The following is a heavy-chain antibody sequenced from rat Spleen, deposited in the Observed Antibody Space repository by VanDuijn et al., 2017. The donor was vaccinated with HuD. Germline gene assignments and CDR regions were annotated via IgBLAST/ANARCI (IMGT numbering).Heavy chain of an antibody. J-gene: IGHJ3*01. CDR1: GFSLTDYS. CDR2: ISSGGTT. V-gene: IGHV2S12*01. CDR3: ASGGTTRVSWFAY. Sequence: QVQLKESGPGLVQPSQTLSLTCTVSGFSLTDYSVHWVRQPPGKGLEWIAAISSGGTTYYNSAIKSRLSISRDTSKSQVFLKMNSLQTEDTAMYFCASGGTTRVSWFAYWGQGTLVTVSS. D-gene: IGHD1-4*01.